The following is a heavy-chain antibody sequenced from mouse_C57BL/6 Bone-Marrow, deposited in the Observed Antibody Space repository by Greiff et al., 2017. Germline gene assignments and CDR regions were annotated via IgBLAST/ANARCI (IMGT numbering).Heavy chain of an antibody. Sequence: EVMLVESGGGLVQPGGSLKLSCAASGFTFSDYYMYWVRQTPEKRLEWVAYLSNGGGSPYYPDTVKGRFTLSRDNAKNTQYLQMRRLKSEDTAMYYCARSYYYGSSYYAMDYWGQGTSVTVSS. D-gene: IGHD1-1*01. CDR1: GFTFSDYY. J-gene: IGHJ4*01. V-gene: IGHV5-12*01. CDR2: LSNGGGSP. CDR3: ARSYYYGSSYYAMDY.